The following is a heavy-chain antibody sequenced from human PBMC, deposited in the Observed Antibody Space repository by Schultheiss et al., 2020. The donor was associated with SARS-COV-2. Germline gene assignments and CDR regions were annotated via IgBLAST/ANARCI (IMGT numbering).Heavy chain of an antibody. CDR3: ARRGGSGSYYNVLLDP. CDR1: GGSISSSNW. CDR2: IYHSGST. J-gene: IGHJ5*02. Sequence: SETLSLTCAVSGGSISSSNWWSWVRQPPGKGLEWIGEIYHSGSTYYNPSLKSRVTISVDRSKNQFSLKLSSVTAADTAVYYCARRGGSGSYYNVLLDPWGQGTLVTVSS. D-gene: IGHD3-10*01. V-gene: IGHV4-4*02.